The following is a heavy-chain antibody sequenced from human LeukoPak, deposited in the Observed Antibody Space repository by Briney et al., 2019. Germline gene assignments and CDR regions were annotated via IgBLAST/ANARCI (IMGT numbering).Heavy chain of an antibody. J-gene: IGHJ4*02. Sequence: QAGGSLRLSCAASGFTFDDYAMPWVRQAPGKGLEWVSGISWNSGSIGYADSVKGRFTISRDNAKNSLYLQMNSLRAEDTALYYCAKGERYSSSSDFDYWGQGTLVTVSS. D-gene: IGHD6-6*01. CDR2: ISWNSGSI. CDR1: GFTFDDYA. CDR3: AKGERYSSSSDFDY. V-gene: IGHV3-9*01.